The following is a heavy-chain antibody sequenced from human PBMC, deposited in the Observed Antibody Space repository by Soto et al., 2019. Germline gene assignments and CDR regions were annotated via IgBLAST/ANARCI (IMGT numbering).Heavy chain of an antibody. Sequence: QVQLVQSAAEVKKPGSSVKVSCKASVGTFSSYAINWVRQAPGQGLEWRGGIIPIFGTANYAQKFQGRVTITAEESTSTAYMELSSLRSEDTAVYYCARSIEVYCGGYCFPTSYSFDYWGQGRLVTVS. CDR1: VGTFSSYA. J-gene: IGHJ4*02. CDR2: IIPIFGTA. CDR3: ARSIEVYCGGYCFPTSYSFDY. V-gene: IGHV1-69*12. D-gene: IGHD2-21*02.